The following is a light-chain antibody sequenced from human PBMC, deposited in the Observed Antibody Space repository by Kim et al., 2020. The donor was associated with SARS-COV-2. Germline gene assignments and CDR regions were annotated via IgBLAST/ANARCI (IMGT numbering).Light chain of an antibody. CDR1: RSNIGSNA. V-gene: IGLV1-44*01. Sequence: QSVLTQPPSASGTPGQRVTISCSGSRSNIGSNAVNWYQQLPGTAPKLLIYSDDHRPSGVPDRFSGSKSGTSASLAISGLQSEDEADYYCAVWDDSLNGVIFGGGTQLTVL. CDR3: AVWDDSLNGVI. J-gene: IGLJ2*01. CDR2: SDD.